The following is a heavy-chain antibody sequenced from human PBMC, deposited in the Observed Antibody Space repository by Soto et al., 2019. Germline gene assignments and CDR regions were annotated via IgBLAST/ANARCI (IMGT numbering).Heavy chain of an antibody. CDR2: IYPGDSDT. CDR1: GYSFTSYW. Sequence: PGESLKISCKGSGYSFTSYWIGWVRQMPGKGLEWMGIIYPGDSDTRYSPSFQGQVTILADKSISTAYLQWSSLKASDTAMYYCARGVGGYSYRSAFDYWGQGTLVTVSS. CDR3: ARGVGGYSYRSAFDY. D-gene: IGHD5-18*01. V-gene: IGHV5-51*01. J-gene: IGHJ4*02.